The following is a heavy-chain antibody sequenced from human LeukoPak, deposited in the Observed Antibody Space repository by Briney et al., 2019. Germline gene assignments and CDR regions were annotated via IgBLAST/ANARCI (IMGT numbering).Heavy chain of an antibody. Sequence: PSETLSLTCTVSGASISSYSWSWIRQPPGKGLEWIGEINHSGSTNYNPSLKSRVTISVDTSKNQFSLKLSSVTAADTAVYYCARLISRGTRPNGDYWGQGTLVTVSS. CDR2: INHSGST. D-gene: IGHD1-26*01. CDR1: GASISSYS. V-gene: IGHV4-34*01. CDR3: ARLISRGTRPNGDY. J-gene: IGHJ4*02.